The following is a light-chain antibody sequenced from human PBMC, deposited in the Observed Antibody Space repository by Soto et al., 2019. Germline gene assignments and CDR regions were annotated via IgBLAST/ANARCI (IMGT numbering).Light chain of an antibody. Sequence: QSVLTQPPSASGSPGQSVTISCTGTSSDVGKYDYVSWFQHHPGKAPKLIIYEVSKRPSGVPDRFSGSKSGSTASLTVSGLQTEDEADYFCTSPTPGSLYVFGSGTKVTVL. CDR3: TSPTPGSLYV. CDR2: EVS. J-gene: IGLJ1*01. CDR1: SSDVGKYDY. V-gene: IGLV2-8*01.